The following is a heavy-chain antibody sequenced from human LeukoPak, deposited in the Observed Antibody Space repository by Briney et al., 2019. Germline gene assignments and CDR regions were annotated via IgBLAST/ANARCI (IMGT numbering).Heavy chain of an antibody. V-gene: IGHV3-30*10. CDR2: ISSDTTNK. CDR3: ARLAAASPGY. J-gene: IGHJ4*02. D-gene: IGHD3-16*01. Sequence: GKSLRLSCATSGFPFVAYALHWVRQAPGKGLEWVAMISSDTTNKYYMDSVKGRFTISRDNSKNTLYLQMDSLRLEDTAVYYCARLAAASPGYWGQGTLVTVSS. CDR1: GFPFVAYA.